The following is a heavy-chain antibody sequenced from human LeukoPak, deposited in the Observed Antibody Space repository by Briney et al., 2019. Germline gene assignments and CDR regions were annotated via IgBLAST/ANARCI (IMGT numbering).Heavy chain of an antibody. Sequence: PGGSLRLSCAASGFTFNTYSMNWVRQAPGKGLEWVSSISSSDTYIHYADSVKGRFTISRDNAKNSLYLQMNSLRAEDTAVYYCARGSAMVLRRGRRPYYFDYWGQGTLVTVPS. CDR1: GFTFNTYS. V-gene: IGHV3-21*01. CDR2: ISSSDTYI. CDR3: ARGSAMVLRRGRRPYYFDY. J-gene: IGHJ4*02. D-gene: IGHD5-18*01.